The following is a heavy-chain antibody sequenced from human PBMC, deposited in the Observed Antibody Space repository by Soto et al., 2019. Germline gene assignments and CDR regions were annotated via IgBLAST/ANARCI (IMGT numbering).Heavy chain of an antibody. Sequence: QVQLVESGGGVVQPGRSLRLSCAASGFPFTSYGMHWVREGPGNGLEWLAVISYDGSNKFYADSVKGRFTISRDNSKNTLYLQMNSLRPEDTALYYCVGGQFYFDYRGQGTLVNVSS. V-gene: IGHV3-30*03. CDR3: VGGQFYFDY. CDR2: ISYDGSNK. J-gene: IGHJ4*02. CDR1: GFPFTSYG. D-gene: IGHD3-10*01.